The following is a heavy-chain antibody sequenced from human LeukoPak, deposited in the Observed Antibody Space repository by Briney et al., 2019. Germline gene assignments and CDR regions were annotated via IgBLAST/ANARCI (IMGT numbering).Heavy chain of an antibody. CDR1: GFTFSSYA. V-gene: IGHV3-23*01. CDR3: ARIYDFWSGYWSDY. CDR2: ISGSGGST. D-gene: IGHD3-3*01. J-gene: IGHJ4*02. Sequence: GGSLRLSCAASGFTFSSYAMSWVRQAPGKGLEWVSAISGSGGSTYYADSVKGRFTNSRDNSKNTLYLQMNSLRAEDTAVYYCARIYDFWSGYWSDYWGQGTLVTVSS.